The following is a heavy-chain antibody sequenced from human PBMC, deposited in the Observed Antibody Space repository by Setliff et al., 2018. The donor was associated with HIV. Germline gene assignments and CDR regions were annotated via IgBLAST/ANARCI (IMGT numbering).Heavy chain of an antibody. Sequence: GGSLRLSCAASGFSFSNYAMSWVRQAPGKGLEWVSSVIRGGHNTFYADSVKGRFTISRDNSKDTLYLQMSGLTAEDTAIYYCAKVDNGHCDSTSCRDFDYWGRGTLVTVSS. CDR2: VIRGGHNT. J-gene: IGHJ4*02. V-gene: IGHV3-23*01. D-gene: IGHD2-2*03. CDR3: AKVDNGHCDSTSCRDFDY. CDR1: GFSFSNYA.